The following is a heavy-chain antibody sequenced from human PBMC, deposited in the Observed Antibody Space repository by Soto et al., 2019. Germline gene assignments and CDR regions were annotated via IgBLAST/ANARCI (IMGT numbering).Heavy chain of an antibody. CDR3: ARDPHRGWANWYFDL. V-gene: IGHV3-30-3*01. CDR1: GFTFSSYA. Sequence: QVQLVESGGGVVQPGRSLRLSCAASGFTFSSYAMHWVRQAPGKGLEWVAVISYDGSNKYYADSVKGRFTISRDNSKNTRYLQMNSLRAEDTAVYYCARDPHRGWANWYFDLWGRGTLVTVSS. J-gene: IGHJ2*01. CDR2: ISYDGSNK. D-gene: IGHD6-19*01.